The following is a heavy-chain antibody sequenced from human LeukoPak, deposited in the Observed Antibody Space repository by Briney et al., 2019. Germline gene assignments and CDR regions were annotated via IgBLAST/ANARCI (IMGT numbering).Heavy chain of an antibody. CDR1: GFTFSSYA. CDR2: ISGSGGST. V-gene: IGHV3-23*01. CDR3: ARGIVVVTASFDYYGMDV. Sequence: GGSLRLSCAASGFTFSSYAMSWVRQAPGKGLEWVSAISGSGGSTYYADSVKGRFTISRDNSKNTLYLQMNSLRAEDTAVYYCARGIVVVTASFDYYGMDVWGQGTTVTVSS. J-gene: IGHJ6*02. D-gene: IGHD2-21*02.